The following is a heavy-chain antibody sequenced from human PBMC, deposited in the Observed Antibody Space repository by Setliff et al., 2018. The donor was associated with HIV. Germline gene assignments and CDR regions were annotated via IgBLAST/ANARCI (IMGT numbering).Heavy chain of an antibody. CDR1: GFTFDDYA. D-gene: IGHD3-16*01. J-gene: IGHJ5*01. CDR3: ARGGANPSWFDS. CDR2: ISWNSGSI. V-gene: IGHV3-9*01. Sequence: GGSLRLSCAASGFTFDDYAMHWVRQAPGKGLEWVSGISWNSGSIGYADSVKGRFTISRDNAKNTLYLQMDSLRAEDTAVYYCARGGANPSWFDSWGQGTLVTVS.